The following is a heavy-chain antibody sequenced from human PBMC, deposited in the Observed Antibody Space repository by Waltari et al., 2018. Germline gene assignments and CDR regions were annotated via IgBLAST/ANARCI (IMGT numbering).Heavy chain of an antibody. CDR1: GYTFTSYA. CDR3: ARATAMVLDFDY. V-gene: IGHV1-3*01. J-gene: IGHJ4*02. CDR2: INAGNGNT. D-gene: IGHD5-18*01. Sequence: QVQLVQSGAAVKKPGASVKVSCKASGYTFTSYAMHWVRQAPGQRLEWMGWINAGNGNTKYSQKFQGRVTITRDTSASTAYMELSSLRSEDTAVYYCARATAMVLDFDYWGQGTLVTVSS.